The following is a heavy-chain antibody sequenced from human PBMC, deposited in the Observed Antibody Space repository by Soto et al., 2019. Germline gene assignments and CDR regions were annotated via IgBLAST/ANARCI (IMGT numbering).Heavy chain of an antibody. CDR1: GYTFSRFG. Sequence: ASVNDSCKTPGYTFSRFGSVWPRQAPGQGLEYMGWITVSNGHTEYAQNFKDRVSMTVDTSTSTVYTELRNLISDDTAVYYCGRFLQLRPLDYWGQGILVNGSA. J-gene: IGHJ4*02. CDR2: ITVSNGHT. V-gene: IGHV1-18*01. D-gene: IGHD1-1*01. CDR3: GRFLQLRPLDY.